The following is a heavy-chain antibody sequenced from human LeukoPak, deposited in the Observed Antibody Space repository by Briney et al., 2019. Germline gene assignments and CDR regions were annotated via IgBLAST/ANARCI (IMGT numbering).Heavy chain of an antibody. CDR2: IYYSGST. CDR1: GGSISSSSYY. Sequence: TSETLSLTCTVSGGSISSSSYYWGWTRQPPGKGLEWIGSIYYSGSTYYNPSLKSRVTISVDTSKNQFSLKLSSVTAADTAVYYCARPSSYSYGYNYWGQGTLVTVSS. CDR3: ARPSSYSYGYNY. D-gene: IGHD5-18*01. J-gene: IGHJ4*02. V-gene: IGHV4-39*01.